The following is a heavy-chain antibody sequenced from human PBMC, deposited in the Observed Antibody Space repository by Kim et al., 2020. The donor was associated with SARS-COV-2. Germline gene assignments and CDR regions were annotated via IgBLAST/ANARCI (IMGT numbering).Heavy chain of an antibody. J-gene: IGHJ4*02. V-gene: IGHV3-33*06. D-gene: IGHD6-13*01. Sequence: GGSLRLSCAASGFTFSSYGMHWVRQAPGKGLEWVAVIWYDGSNKYYADSVKGRFTISRDNSKNTLYLQMNSLRAEDTAVYYCAKDRMRGVAAAAAPDYWGQGTLVTVSS. CDR3: AKDRMRGVAAAAAPDY. CDR1: GFTFSSYG. CDR2: IWYDGSNK.